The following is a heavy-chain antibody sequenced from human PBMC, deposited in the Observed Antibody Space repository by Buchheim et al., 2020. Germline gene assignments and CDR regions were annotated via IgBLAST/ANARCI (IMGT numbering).Heavy chain of an antibody. CDR2: IYYSGST. V-gene: IGHV4-61*01. D-gene: IGHD3-10*01. CDR1: GGSVSSGSYY. J-gene: IGHJ6*02. Sequence: QVQLQESGPGLVKPSETLSLTCTVSGGSVSSGSYYWSWIRQPPGKGLEWIGYIYYSGSTNYNPSLKSRVTISVDTSKNQFSLKLSSVTAADTAVYYCARVSMVRGVISHYYGMDVWGQGTT. CDR3: ARVSMVRGVISHYYGMDV.